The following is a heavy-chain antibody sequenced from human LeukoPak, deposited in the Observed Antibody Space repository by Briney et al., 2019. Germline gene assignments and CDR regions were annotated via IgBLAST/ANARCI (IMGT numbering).Heavy chain of an antibody. CDR1: GFTFSSYS. CDR3: ASMFGEVYTLYYHYGMDV. CDR2: ISSSSSTI. J-gene: IGHJ6*02. V-gene: IGHV3-48*04. Sequence: GGSLRLSCAASGFTFSSYSMNWVRQAPGKGPEWVSYISSSSSTIYYADSVKGRFTISRDNAKNSLYLQMNSLRAEDTAVYYCASMFGEVYTLYYHYGMDVWGQGTTVTVSS. D-gene: IGHD3-10*02.